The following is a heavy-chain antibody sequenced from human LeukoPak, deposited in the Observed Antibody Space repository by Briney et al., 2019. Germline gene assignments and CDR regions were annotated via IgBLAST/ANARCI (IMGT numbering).Heavy chain of an antibody. CDR3: ARDRGGAPMVRGNDAFDI. D-gene: IGHD3-10*01. CDR1: GYTFTSYY. CDR2: INPSGGST. Sequence: GASVKVSCKASGYTFTSYYMHWVRQAPGQGLEWMGIINPSGGSTSYAQKFQGRVTMTRDTSTSTVYMELSSLRSEDTAVYYCARDRGGAPMVRGNDAFDIWGQGTMVTVSS. J-gene: IGHJ3*02. V-gene: IGHV1-46*01.